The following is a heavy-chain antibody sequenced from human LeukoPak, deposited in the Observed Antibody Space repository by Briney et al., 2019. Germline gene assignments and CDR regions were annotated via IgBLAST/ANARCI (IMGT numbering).Heavy chain of an antibody. CDR1: GGSISSYY. Sequence: PSETLSLTCTVSGGSISSYYWSWIRQPPGKGLEWIGYIYYSGSTNYNPSLKSRVTISVDTPKNQFSLKLSSVTAADTAVYYCARLYSSSWYQIDYWGQGTLVTVSS. D-gene: IGHD6-13*01. J-gene: IGHJ4*02. CDR2: IYYSGST. V-gene: IGHV4-59*01. CDR3: ARLYSSSWYQIDY.